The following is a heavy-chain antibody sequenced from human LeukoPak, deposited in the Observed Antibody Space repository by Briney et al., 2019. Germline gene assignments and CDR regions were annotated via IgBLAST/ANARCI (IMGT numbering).Heavy chain of an antibody. CDR3: AKDRVEIATYFFDY. Sequence: GGSLRLSSAASGFTFSRFALHWVRQAPGKGLEWVAVISYDGRDTHYADSVKGRFTISRDNSKNTLYLQMNSLRPEDTAVYYCAKDRVEIATYFFDYWGQGTLVTVSP. V-gene: IGHV3-30*04. CDR2: ISYDGRDT. D-gene: IGHD5-12*01. J-gene: IGHJ4*02. CDR1: GFTFSRFA.